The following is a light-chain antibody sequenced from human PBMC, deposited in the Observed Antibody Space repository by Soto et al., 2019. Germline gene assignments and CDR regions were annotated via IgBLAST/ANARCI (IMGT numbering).Light chain of an antibody. CDR3: YQRSNWPPLT. J-gene: IGKJ4*01. CDR2: DAS. V-gene: IGKV3-11*01. Sequence: ILLTQSSSTVSLSPGERATLSCRASQSVGSYLACYQHKPGQAPRLLISDASTRATGIPARFSGSGSETDFTLTISSFLPEEAAVCYWYQRSNWPPLTFCEGTKVDI. CDR1: QSVGSY.